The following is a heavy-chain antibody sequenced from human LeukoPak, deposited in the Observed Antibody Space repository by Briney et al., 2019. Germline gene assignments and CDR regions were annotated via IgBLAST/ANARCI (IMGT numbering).Heavy chain of an antibody. Sequence: RASVKVSCKASGYTFTSYDINWVRQATGQGLEWMGWMNPNSGNTGYAQKFHGRVTMTRNTSISTAYMELSSLRSEDTAVYYCARSGSTYYDFWSGYVDLAKYWGQGTLVTVSS. CDR1: GYTFTSYD. J-gene: IGHJ4*02. V-gene: IGHV1-8*01. D-gene: IGHD3-3*01. CDR2: MNPNSGNT. CDR3: ARSGSTYYDFWSGYVDLAKY.